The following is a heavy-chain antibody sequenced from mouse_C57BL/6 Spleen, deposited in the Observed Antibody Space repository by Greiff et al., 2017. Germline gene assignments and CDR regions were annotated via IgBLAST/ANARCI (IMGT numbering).Heavy chain of an antibody. V-gene: IGHV5-4*03. Sequence: EVQRVESGGGLVKPGGSLKLSCAASGFTFSSYAMSWVRQTPEKRLEWVATISDGGSYTYYPDNVKGRFTISRDNAKNNLYLQMSHLKSEDTAMYYCARRDTTVVGYFDYWGQGTTLTVSS. J-gene: IGHJ2*01. D-gene: IGHD1-1*01. CDR2: ISDGGSYT. CDR1: GFTFSSYA. CDR3: ARRDTTVVGYFDY.